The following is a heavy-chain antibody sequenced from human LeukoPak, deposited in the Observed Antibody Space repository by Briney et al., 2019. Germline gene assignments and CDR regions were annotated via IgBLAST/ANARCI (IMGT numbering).Heavy chain of an antibody. Sequence: ASVKVSCKASGYTFTSYGISWVRQAPGQGPEWMGWISAYNGNTNYAQKLQGRVTMTTDTSTSTAYMELRSLRSDDTAVYYCARDHRYCSSTSCVRGRLGYWGQGTLVTVSS. D-gene: IGHD2-2*01. V-gene: IGHV1-18*01. J-gene: IGHJ4*02. CDR3: ARDHRYCSSTSCVRGRLGY. CDR1: GYTFTSYG. CDR2: ISAYNGNT.